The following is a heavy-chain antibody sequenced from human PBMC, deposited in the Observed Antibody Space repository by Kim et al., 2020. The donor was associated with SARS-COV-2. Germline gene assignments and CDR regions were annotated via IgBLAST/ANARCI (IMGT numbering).Heavy chain of an antibody. J-gene: IGHJ4*02. CDR1: GFTFTNAW. CDR2: IRSKTDGATT. D-gene: IGHD1-26*01. Sequence: GGSLRLSCAASGFTFTNAWMSWVRQAPGKGLEWVGRIRSKTDGATTEYAAPVKGRFTISRDDSRNTLYLQMNSLKSEDTAVYYCTPGGPGGSYYSYWGQGTLVTVSS. CDR3: TPGGPGGSYYSY. V-gene: IGHV3-15*01.